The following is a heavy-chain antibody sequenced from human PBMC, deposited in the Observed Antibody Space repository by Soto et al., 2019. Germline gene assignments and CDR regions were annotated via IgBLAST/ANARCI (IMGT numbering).Heavy chain of an antibody. J-gene: IGHJ4*02. Sequence: QITLKESGPTLVKPTQTLTLTCTFSGFSLSTGGVGVGWIRQPPGKALEWLALIYWDDVKRYSPSLQSRLTVTRASYNQVVLTMANVDPVDTATYFCAHRNVEVVAETTNTFDYWGQGSLVTVSS. V-gene: IGHV2-5*02. CDR3: AHRNVEVVAETTNTFDY. CDR1: GFSLSTGGVG. D-gene: IGHD2-15*01. CDR2: IYWDDVK.